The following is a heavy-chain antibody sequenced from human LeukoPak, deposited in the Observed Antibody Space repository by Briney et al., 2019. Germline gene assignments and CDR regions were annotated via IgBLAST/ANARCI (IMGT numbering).Heavy chain of an antibody. CDR3: ARVIGGLLWFGEQDYYFDY. CDR2: INPNSGGT. V-gene: IGHV1-2*02. D-gene: IGHD3-10*01. Sequence: ASVKVSCKASGYTFTGYYMHWVRQAPGQGLEWMGWINPNSGGTNYAQKFQGRVTMTRDTSISTAYMELSRLRSDDTAVYYCARVIGGLLWFGEQDYYFDYWGQGTLVTVTS. J-gene: IGHJ4*02. CDR1: GYTFTGYY.